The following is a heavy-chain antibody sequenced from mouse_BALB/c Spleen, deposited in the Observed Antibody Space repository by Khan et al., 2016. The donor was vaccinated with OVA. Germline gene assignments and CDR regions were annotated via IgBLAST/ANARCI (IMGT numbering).Heavy chain of an antibody. CDR1: GYTFTDFA. CDR2: ISTCYGDV. J-gene: IGHJ3*01. V-gene: IGHV1S137*01. Sequence: QVQLQQSGAELVRPGVSVRISCKGAGYTFTDFAMHWVKQSHAKSLEWLGVISTCYGDVDYNHKFRDKATMTVDKSSSTAYMELAGLTSEDSAISYCVRGSGKSRFAYWGQGTLVTVSA. D-gene: IGHD1-3*01. CDR3: VRGSGKSRFAY.